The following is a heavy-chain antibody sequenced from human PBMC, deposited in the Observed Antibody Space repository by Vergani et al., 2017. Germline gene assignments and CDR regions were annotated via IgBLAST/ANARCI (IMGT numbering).Heavy chain of an antibody. D-gene: IGHD1-26*01. CDR1: GFTFSSYG. V-gene: IGHV3-33*06. CDR3: AKCHLGSAYYYYYMDV. J-gene: IGHJ6*03. Sequence: QVQLVESGGGVVQPGRSLRLSCAASGFTFSSYGMHWVRQAPGKGLEWVAVIWYDGSNKYYADSVKGRFTISRDNSKNTLYLQMNSLRAEDTAVYYCAKCHLGSAYYYYYMDVWGKGTTVTVSS. CDR2: IWYDGSNK.